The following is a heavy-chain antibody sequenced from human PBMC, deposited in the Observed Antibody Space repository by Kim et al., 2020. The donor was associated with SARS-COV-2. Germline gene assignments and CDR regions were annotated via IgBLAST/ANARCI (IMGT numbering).Heavy chain of an antibody. J-gene: IGHJ6*02. Sequence: ASVKVSCKASGYTLTSYPIHWLRQAPGERLAWMGRINATNDQTKYSQKFQGRVTISRDTSANTAYMELRSLTSEDTAGYYCARDINTSLYDYWCQGITVT. CDR3: ARDINTSLYDY. D-gene: IGHD2-8*01. V-gene: IGHV1-3*01. CDR1: GYTLTSYP. CDR2: INATNDQT.